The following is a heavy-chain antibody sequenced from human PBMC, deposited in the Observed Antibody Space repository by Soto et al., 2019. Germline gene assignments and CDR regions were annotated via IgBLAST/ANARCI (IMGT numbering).Heavy chain of an antibody. Sequence: QVQLVESGGGVVQPGRSLRLSCAASGFTFSSYAMHWVRQAPGKGLEWVAVISYDGSNKYYADSVKGRFTISRDNSKNTLYLQMNSLRAEDTAVYYCAREWDYDRAWDYWGQGTLVTVSS. CDR1: GFTFSSYA. CDR2: ISYDGSNK. V-gene: IGHV3-30-3*01. CDR3: AREWDYDRAWDY. D-gene: IGHD3-10*02. J-gene: IGHJ4*02.